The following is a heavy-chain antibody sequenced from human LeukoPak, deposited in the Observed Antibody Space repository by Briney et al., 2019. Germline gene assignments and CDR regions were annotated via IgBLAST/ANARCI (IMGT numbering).Heavy chain of an antibody. CDR1: GYTFTNYW. CDR3: AMLLVGGQDYFDS. V-gene: IGHV5-10-1*01. D-gene: IGHD2-15*01. Sequence: PGGSLRLSCKGSGYTFTNYWLSWVRQMPGKGLEWMGRIDPTDSYINYSPSFQGHVTMSTDKSISTAYLQWSSLKASDTAMYDCAMLLVGGQDYFDSWGQGTLVTVSS. CDR2: IDPTDSYI. J-gene: IGHJ4*02.